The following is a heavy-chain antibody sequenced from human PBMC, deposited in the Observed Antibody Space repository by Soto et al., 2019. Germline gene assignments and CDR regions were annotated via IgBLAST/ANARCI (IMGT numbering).Heavy chain of an antibody. CDR1: GGSFSGYY. Sequence: PSETLSLTCAVYGGSFSGYYWSWIRQPPGKGLEWIGEINHSGSTNYNPSLKSRVTISVDTSKNQFSLKLSSVTAADTAVYYCARVLDDGQLVSFFDYWGQGTLVTVSS. D-gene: IGHD6-6*01. J-gene: IGHJ4*02. CDR3: ARVLDDGQLVSFFDY. CDR2: INHSGST. V-gene: IGHV4-34*01.